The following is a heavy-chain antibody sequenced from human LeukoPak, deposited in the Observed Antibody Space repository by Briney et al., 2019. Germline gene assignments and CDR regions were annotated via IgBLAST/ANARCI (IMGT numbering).Heavy chain of an antibody. D-gene: IGHD3-10*02. CDR3: AELGITMIGGV. J-gene: IGHJ6*04. V-gene: IGHV3-21*01. Sequence: GGSLRLSCAAPGITFSNYNMNWVRQAPGKGLEWISSITSSSSYTFYADSVKGRFTISRDNAKNSLYLQMNSLRVEDTAIYYCAELGITMIGGVWGKGTTVTISS. CDR2: ITSSSSYT. CDR1: GITFSNYN.